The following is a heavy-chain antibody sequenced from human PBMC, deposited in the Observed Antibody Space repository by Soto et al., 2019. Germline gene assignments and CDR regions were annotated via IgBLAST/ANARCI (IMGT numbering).Heavy chain of an antibody. V-gene: IGHV1-24*01. Sequence: QVQLVQSGAEVKKPGASVKVSCKVSGYTLTELSMHWVRQAPGKGLEWMGGFDPEDGETIYAQKFQGRVTMTEDTSTDTADMELSNLRSEDTAVYYCATAGGSYYGGSSSFDYWGQGTLVTVSS. CDR2: FDPEDGET. D-gene: IGHD1-26*01. CDR1: GYTLTELS. CDR3: ATAGGSYYGGSSSFDY. J-gene: IGHJ4*02.